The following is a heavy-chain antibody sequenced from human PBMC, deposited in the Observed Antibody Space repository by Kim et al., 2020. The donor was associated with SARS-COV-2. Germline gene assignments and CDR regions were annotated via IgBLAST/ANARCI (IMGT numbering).Heavy chain of an antibody. J-gene: IGHJ5*02. CDR1: GVSISNYN. D-gene: IGHD2-15*01. CDR3: AKVGRFCGGGSCYDA. V-gene: IGHV3-30*18. CDR2: ISFDGSQT. Sequence: GGSLRLSCTVSGVSISNYNMNWVRQAPGKGLEWLAIISFDGSQTVYTYSVKGRFSISRDNSKNTLYLQMNSLRAADTAVYYCAKVGRFCGGGSCYDAWGQGTLVTVSS.